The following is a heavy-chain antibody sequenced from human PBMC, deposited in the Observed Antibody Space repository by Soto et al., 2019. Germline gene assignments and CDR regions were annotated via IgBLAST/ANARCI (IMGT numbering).Heavy chain of an antibody. D-gene: IGHD3-3*01. V-gene: IGHV1-46*01. CDR1: GYTFTRYH. CDR3: AVWNSLGNDNFWSGPIVF. J-gene: IGHJ4*02. Sequence: GASVKVSCKASGYTFTRYHMHWVRQAPGQGLEWMGIINPSGDKTRYAQKSQGRVTMTGDTSTSTVYMELSSLRSEDTAVYYCAVWNSLGNDNFWSGPIVFWGQGVRVTVSS. CDR2: INPSGDKT.